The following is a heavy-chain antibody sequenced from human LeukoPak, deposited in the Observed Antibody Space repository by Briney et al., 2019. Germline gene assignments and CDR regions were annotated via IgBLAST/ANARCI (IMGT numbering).Heavy chain of an antibody. CDR3: ARDRASAVPNYYYYYGMDV. CDR1: GFTFSSYA. CDR2: ISYDGSNK. J-gene: IGHJ6*02. V-gene: IGHV3-30-3*01. D-gene: IGHD6-19*01. Sequence: GGSLRLSCAASGFTFSSYAMHWVRQAPGKGLEWMAVISYDGSNKYYADSVKGRFTISRDNSKNTLYLQMNSLRAEDTAVYYCARDRASAVPNYYYYYGMDVWGQGTTVTVSS.